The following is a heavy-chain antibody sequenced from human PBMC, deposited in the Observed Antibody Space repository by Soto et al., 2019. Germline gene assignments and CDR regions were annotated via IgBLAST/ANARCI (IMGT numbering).Heavy chain of an antibody. CDR1: GFDVSNTD. V-gene: IGHV3-66*01. Sequence: QTVGSLRLSCAASGFDVSNTDMSWVRQAPGKGLEWVSVIYSGGYTNYADSVKGRFIVSRDSPKNTLYLQMDSLRAEDTAVYYCAREAIIVIAAPEYYFDYWGQGTLVTVSS. CDR2: IYSGGYT. J-gene: IGHJ4*02. CDR3: AREAIIVIAAPEYYFDY. D-gene: IGHD3-22*01.